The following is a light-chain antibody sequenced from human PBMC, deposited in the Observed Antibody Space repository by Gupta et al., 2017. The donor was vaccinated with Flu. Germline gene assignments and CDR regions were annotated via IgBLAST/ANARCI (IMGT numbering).Light chain of an antibody. CDR2: GAS. J-gene: IGKJ1*01. CDR1: QSVSSSY. Sequence: ATLSCRASQSVSSSYLAWYPQKPGQAPRLLIYGASSRATGIPDRLSGSGSGTDSTLTISRLEPEDFAVYYCQPYGSSRWTFGPGTKVEIQ. CDR3: QPYGSSRWT. V-gene: IGKV3-20*01.